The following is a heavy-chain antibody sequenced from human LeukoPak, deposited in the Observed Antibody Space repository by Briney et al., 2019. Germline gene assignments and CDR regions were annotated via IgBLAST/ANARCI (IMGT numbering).Heavy chain of an antibody. J-gene: IGHJ4*02. Sequence: SGPTLVKPSETLSLTCTVSGGSISSYYWSWIRQPPGKGLEWIGYIYYSGSTNYNPSLKSRVTISVDTSKNQFSLKLSSVTAADTAVYYCARGILTGDPERDYWGQGTLVTVSS. CDR1: GGSISSYY. CDR2: IYYSGST. D-gene: IGHD7-27*01. V-gene: IGHV4-59*01. CDR3: ARGILTGDPERDY.